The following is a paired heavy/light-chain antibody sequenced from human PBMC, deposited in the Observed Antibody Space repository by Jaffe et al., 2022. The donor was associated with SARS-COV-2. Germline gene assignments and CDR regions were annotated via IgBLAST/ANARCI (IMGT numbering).Heavy chain of an antibody. CDR1: GGSISSSGDY. J-gene: IGHJ4*02. Sequence: QLQLQESGPGLVEPSETLSLTCIVSGGSISSSGDYWGWIRQPPGKGLEWIGNIHDSGSTYYNPSLKSRVTISIDTSKNQCSLKLSSVTAADTAIYYCARRRGGTSGLDSWGQGTLVTVSS. CDR2: IHDSGST. CDR3: ARRRGGTSGLDS. D-gene: IGHD2-2*01. V-gene: IGHV4-39*01.
Light chain of an antibody. CDR2: DVS. V-gene: IGLV2-14*03. CDR1: SSDVGGYNY. Sequence: QSALTQPASVSGSPGQSITISCTGTSSDVGGYNYVSWYQQHPGKAPKLMIYDVSNRPSGISNRFSGSKSGNTASLTISGLQAEDEADYYCNSYIGSSTWVFGGGTKLTVL. J-gene: IGLJ3*02. CDR3: NSYIGSSTWV.